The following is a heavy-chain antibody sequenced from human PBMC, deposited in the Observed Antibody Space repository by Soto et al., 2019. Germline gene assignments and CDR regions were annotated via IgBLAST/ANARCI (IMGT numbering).Heavy chain of an antibody. CDR1: EVILTNSA. CDR3: TREGPSSLTSYFDY. D-gene: IGHD2-2*01. V-gene: IGHV3-30*04. Sequence: AGGSLRLSCVGSEVILTNSAMHWVRQAPGKGLEWVAVVSSDGSLKYYADSVEGRFTISRDSSKNTLYLQMNSLRPEDTAVYYCTREGPSSLTSYFDYWGQGTLVTVSS. CDR2: VSSDGSLK. J-gene: IGHJ4*02.